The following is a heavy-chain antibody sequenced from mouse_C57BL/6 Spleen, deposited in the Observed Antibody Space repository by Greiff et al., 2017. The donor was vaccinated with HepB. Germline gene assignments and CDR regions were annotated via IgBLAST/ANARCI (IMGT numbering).Heavy chain of an antibody. V-gene: IGHV5-17*01. CDR1: GFTFSDYG. Sequence: EVKLMESGGGLVKPGGSLKLSCAASGFTFSDYGMHWVRQAPEKGLEWVAYISSGSSTIYYADTVKGRFTISRDNAKNTLFLQMTSLRSEDTAMYYCARSDYYGSRGYFDVWGTGTTVTVSS. CDR3: ARSDYYGSRGYFDV. D-gene: IGHD1-1*01. J-gene: IGHJ1*03. CDR2: ISSGSSTI.